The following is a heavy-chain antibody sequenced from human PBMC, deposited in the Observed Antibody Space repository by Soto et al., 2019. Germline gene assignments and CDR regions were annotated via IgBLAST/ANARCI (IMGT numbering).Heavy chain of an antibody. CDR3: ARESIAVPYNWFDP. J-gene: IGHJ5*02. V-gene: IGHV1-18*04. CDR2: ISAYNGNT. D-gene: IGHD6-19*01. CDR1: GYTFTSYG. Sequence: ASVKVSCKASGYTFTSYGISWVRQAPGQGLERMGWISAYNGNTNYAQKLQGRVTMTTDTSTSTAYMELRSLRSDDTAVYYCARESIAVPYNWFDPWGQGTLVTVSS.